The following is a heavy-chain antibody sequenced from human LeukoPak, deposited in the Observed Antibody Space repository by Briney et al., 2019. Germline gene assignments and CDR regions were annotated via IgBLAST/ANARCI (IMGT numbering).Heavy chain of an antibody. J-gene: IGHJ3*02. CDR3: VRVGGSPLGALDI. Sequence: PSETLSLTCTVSGGSMSSYYWSWIRQPPGKGLEWIGYMSYTGSTNYNPSLKSRVTMSGDTPKNQFSLKLTSVTAADTAVYYCVRVGGSPLGALDIWGQGTMVTVSS. CDR1: GGSMSSYY. D-gene: IGHD1-14*01. CDR2: MSYTGST. V-gene: IGHV4-59*01.